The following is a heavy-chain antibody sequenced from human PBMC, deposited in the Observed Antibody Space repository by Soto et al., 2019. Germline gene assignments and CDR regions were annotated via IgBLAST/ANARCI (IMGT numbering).Heavy chain of an antibody. J-gene: IGHJ5*02. CDR1: W. CDR2: IYHLGTT. CDR3: ARTGKFYYYDMSGLPFDP. V-gene: IGHV4-4*01. Sequence: WWSWVRLSPGRGLEWIGDIYHLGTTNYNPSLKRRVSISLDKSKNQFSLKLTSVTAADTAVYFCARTGKFYYYDMSGLPFDPWGPGVLVNVS. D-gene: IGHD3-22*01.